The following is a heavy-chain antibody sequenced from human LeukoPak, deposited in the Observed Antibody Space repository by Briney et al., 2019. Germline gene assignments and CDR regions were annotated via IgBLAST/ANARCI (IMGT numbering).Heavy chain of an antibody. CDR1: GGSISSSSYY. V-gene: IGHV4-39*07. D-gene: IGHD6-6*01. Sequence: PSETLSLTCTVSGGSISSSSYYWGWIRQPPGKGLEWIGEINRSGSTNYNPSLKSRVTISVDTSKNQFSLKLSSVTAADTAVYYCAREALAARIRAFDIWGQGTMVTVSS. CDR2: INRSGST. J-gene: IGHJ3*02. CDR3: AREALAARIRAFDI.